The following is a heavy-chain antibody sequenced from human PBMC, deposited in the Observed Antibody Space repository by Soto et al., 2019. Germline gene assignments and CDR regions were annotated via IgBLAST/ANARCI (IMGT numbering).Heavy chain of an antibody. CDR2: IYHSGST. D-gene: IGHD6-13*01. V-gene: IGHV4-30-2*01. CDR1: GGSISSGGYS. J-gene: IGHJ4*02. CDR3: ARLDGSRWSPGFDY. Sequence: PSETLSLTCAVSGGSISSGGYSWSWIRQPPGKGLEWIGYIYHSGSTNYNPSLKSRVTISVDTSKNQFSLKLSSVTAADTAVYYCARLDGSRWSPGFDYWGQGTLVTVSS.